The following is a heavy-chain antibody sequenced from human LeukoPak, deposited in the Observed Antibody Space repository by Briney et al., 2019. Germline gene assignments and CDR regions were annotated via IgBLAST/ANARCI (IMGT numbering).Heavy chain of an antibody. CDR2: IYYSGST. CDR1: GGSISSYY. J-gene: IGHJ2*01. D-gene: IGHD3-22*01. Sequence: SETLSLTCTVSGGSISSYYWSWIRQPPEKGLEWIGYIYYSGSTNYNPSLKSRVTISVDTSKNQFSLKLSSVTAADTAVYYCARDLYYYDSSGPHWYFDLWGRGTLVTVSS. V-gene: IGHV4-59*01. CDR3: ARDLYYYDSSGPHWYFDL.